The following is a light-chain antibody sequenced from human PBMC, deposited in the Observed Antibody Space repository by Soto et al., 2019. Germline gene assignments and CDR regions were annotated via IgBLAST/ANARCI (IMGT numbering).Light chain of an antibody. V-gene: IGKV3-15*01. Sequence: EIVMTQSPATLSVSPGERATLSCRASQSVSSNFAWYRQKPGQAPRLLIYGASTRAAGIPARFSGSGSGTEFTLTISSLQSEDSAVYYCQQYNDWPRALTFGGGTKVEIK. J-gene: IGKJ4*01. CDR3: QQYNDWPRALT. CDR1: QSVSSN. CDR2: GAS.